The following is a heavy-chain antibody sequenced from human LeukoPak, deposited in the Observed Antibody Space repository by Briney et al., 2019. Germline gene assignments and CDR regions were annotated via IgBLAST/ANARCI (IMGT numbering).Heavy chain of an antibody. CDR1: GFTFGSYA. CDR3: AKDGPSSDYDFWSGYYKIYYGMDV. J-gene: IGHJ6*02. D-gene: IGHD3-3*01. V-gene: IGHV3-23*01. CDR2: TSGSGGGT. Sequence: GGSLRLSCAASGFTFGSYAMSWVRQAPGKGLEWVSATSGSGGGTYYADSVKGRFTISRDNFKNTLYLQMNSLRAEDTAVYYCAKDGPSSDYDFWSGYYKIYYGMDVWGQGTTVTVSS.